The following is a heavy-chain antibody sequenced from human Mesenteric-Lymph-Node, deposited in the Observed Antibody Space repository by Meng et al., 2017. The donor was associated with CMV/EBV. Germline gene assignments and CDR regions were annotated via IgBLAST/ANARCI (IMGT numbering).Heavy chain of an antibody. V-gene: IGHV4-59*01. CDR1: GGSIISYY. Sequence: SETLSLTCTVSGGSIISYYWSWIRQPPGKGLEWIGYIYYSGSTNYNPSLKSRVTISVDTSKNQFSLKLSSVTAADTAVYYCARLVVVPAARGWFDPWGQGTLVTVSS. J-gene: IGHJ5*02. CDR2: IYYSGST. CDR3: ARLVVVPAARGWFDP. D-gene: IGHD2-2*01.